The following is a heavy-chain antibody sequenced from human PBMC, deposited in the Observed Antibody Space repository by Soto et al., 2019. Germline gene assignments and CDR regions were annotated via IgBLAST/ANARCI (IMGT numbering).Heavy chain of an antibody. CDR2: IYYSGST. V-gene: IGHV4-59*01. CDR3: ARVTLSYGDSQYYYYGMDV. CDR1: GGSISSYY. J-gene: IGHJ6*02. D-gene: IGHD4-17*01. Sequence: SETLSLTCTVSGGSISSYYWSWIRQPPGKGLEWIGYIYYSGSTNYSPSLKSRVTISVDTSKDQFSLKLSSVTAADTAVYYCARVTLSYGDSQYYYYGMDVWGQGTTVTVSS.